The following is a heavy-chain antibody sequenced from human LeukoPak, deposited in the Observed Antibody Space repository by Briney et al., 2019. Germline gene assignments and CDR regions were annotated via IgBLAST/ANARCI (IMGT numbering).Heavy chain of an antibody. V-gene: IGHV3-64D*09. CDR1: GFTFSTYA. Sequence: GGSLILSCSASGFTFSTYAMHWVRQAAGKGLEYVSAISSDGIRTYYADSVKGRFTITRDNSKNTLDLQMSSLRAEDTAVYYCAKDRTITMVRGLTGHRQYYFDYWGQGTLVTVSS. J-gene: IGHJ4*02. CDR3: AKDRTITMVRGLTGHRQYYFDY. CDR2: ISSDGIRT. D-gene: IGHD3-10*01.